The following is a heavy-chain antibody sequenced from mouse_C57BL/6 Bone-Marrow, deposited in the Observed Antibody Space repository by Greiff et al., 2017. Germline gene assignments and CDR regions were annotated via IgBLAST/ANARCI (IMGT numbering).Heavy chain of an antibody. V-gene: IGHV1-50*01. Sequence: VQLQQPGAELVKPGASVKLSCKASGYTFTSYWMQWVKQRPGQGLEWIGEIDPSDSYTNYNQKFKGKATLTVDTSSSTAYMQLSSLTSEDSAVYYCARSPYYYGSSWFAYWGQGTLVTVSA. D-gene: IGHD1-1*01. CDR2: IDPSDSYT. CDR1: GYTFTSYW. J-gene: IGHJ3*01. CDR3: ARSPYYYGSSWFAY.